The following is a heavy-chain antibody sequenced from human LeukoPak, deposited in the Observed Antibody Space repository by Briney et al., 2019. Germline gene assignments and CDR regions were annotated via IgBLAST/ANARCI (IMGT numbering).Heavy chain of an antibody. V-gene: IGHV3-48*02. J-gene: IGHJ4*02. CDR1: GFTFSSYA. D-gene: IGHD3-10*01. CDR3: ARDRGYYYDY. CDR2: ISTSSTTI. Sequence: PGASLRLSCVASGFTFSSYAINWVRQAPGKGLEWVSYISTSSTTIYYADSVKGRFTISRDNAKNSLYLQMNSLRDEDTAVYYCARDRGYYYDYWGQGTLVTVSS.